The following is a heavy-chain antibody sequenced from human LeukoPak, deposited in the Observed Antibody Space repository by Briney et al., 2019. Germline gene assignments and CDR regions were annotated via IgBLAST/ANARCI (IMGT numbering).Heavy chain of an antibody. CDR2: ISGSGGST. CDR1: GFTFSSYA. J-gene: IGHJ6*02. CDR3: AKEGEDYSNFHYYYGMDV. D-gene: IGHD4-11*01. Sequence: GGSLRFSCAASGFTFSSYAMSWVRQAPGKGLEWVSAISGSGGSTYYADSVKGRFTISRDNSKNTLYLQMNSLRAEGTAVYYCAKEGEDYSNFHYYYGMDVWGQGTTVTVSS. V-gene: IGHV3-23*01.